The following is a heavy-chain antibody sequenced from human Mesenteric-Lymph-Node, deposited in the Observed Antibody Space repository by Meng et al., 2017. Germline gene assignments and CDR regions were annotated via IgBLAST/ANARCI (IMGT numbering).Heavy chain of an antibody. V-gene: IGHV4-4*02. CDR3: ARRRGGSGRDC. Sequence: VHARGSGPELVKPSETLSLTCAVSGDSITNHNWWAWVRQPPGKGLEWIGAIYHSGSTSYNPSLQSRVTMFVDTSKNQFSLMLTSVTATDTAVYYCARRRGGSGRDCWGQGTLVTVSS. CDR2: IYHSGST. J-gene: IGHJ4*02. D-gene: IGHD3-10*01. CDR1: GDSITNHNW.